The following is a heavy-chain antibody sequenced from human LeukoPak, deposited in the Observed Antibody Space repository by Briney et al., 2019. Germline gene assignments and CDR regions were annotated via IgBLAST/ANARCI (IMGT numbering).Heavy chain of an antibody. CDR1: GGSISSGDYY. V-gene: IGHV4-30-4*01. CDR2: IYYSGST. Sequence: SETLSLTCTVSGGSISSGDYYWSWIRQPPGKGLEWIGYIYYSGSTYYNPSLKSRVTMSVDTSKNQFSLKLSSVTAADTAVYYCARDGRDGYNSPPFDYWGQGTLVTVSS. J-gene: IGHJ4*02. CDR3: ARDGRDGYNSPPFDY. D-gene: IGHD5-24*01.